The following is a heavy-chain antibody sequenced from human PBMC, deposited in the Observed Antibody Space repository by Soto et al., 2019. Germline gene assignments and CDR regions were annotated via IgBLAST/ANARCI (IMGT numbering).Heavy chain of an antibody. J-gene: IGHJ4*02. Sequence: GGSLRLSCAASGFTFSSYEMNWVRQAPGKGLEWVSYITSTGSTIYYADSVKGRFTISRDNAKNSLYLQMNSLRAEDTAVYYCALSLTYCGGDCYSDYWGQGALVTVSS. CDR2: ITSTGSTI. D-gene: IGHD2-21*02. CDR1: GFTFSSYE. V-gene: IGHV3-48*03. CDR3: ALSLTYCGGDCYSDY.